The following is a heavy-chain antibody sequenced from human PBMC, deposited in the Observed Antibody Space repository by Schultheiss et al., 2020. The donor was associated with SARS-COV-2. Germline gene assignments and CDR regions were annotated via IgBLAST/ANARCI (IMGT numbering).Heavy chain of an antibody. CDR3: AKPMVGVAGVGY. D-gene: IGHD1-26*01. CDR2: ISSSGSTI. Sequence: GGSLRLSCTASGFTFSSYEMNWVRQAPGKGLEWVSYISSSGSTIYYADSVKGRFTISRDNAKNSLYLQMNSLRAEDTAVYYCAKPMVGVAGVGYWGQGTLVTVSS. J-gene: IGHJ4*02. CDR1: GFTFSSYE. V-gene: IGHV3-48*03.